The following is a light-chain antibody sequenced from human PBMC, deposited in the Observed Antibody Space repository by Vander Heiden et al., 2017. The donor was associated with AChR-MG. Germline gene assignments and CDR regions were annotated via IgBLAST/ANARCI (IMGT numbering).Light chain of an antibody. CDR1: QSVSSN. CDR2: GAS. CDR3: QQYNNWTFLELT. V-gene: IGKV3-15*01. J-gene: IGKJ4*01. Sequence: EIVMTQSPATLSVSPGERATLSCRASQSVSSNLAWYQQKPGQAPRLLIYGASARATGIPARFSGSGSGTEFTLTISSLQSEDFAVYYCQQYNNWTFLELTFGGGTKVEIK.